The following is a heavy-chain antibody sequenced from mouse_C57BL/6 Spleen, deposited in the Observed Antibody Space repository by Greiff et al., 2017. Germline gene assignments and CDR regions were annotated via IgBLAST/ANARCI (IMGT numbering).Heavy chain of an antibody. Sequence: VQLQQSGAELVRPGTSVKVSCKASGYAFTNYLIEWVKQRPGQGLEWIGVINPGSGGTNYNEKFKGKATLTADKSSSTAYMQLSSLTSEDSAVYFCARFDYDVALYYAMDYWGQGTSVTVSS. V-gene: IGHV1-54*01. D-gene: IGHD2-4*01. CDR1: GYAFTNYL. CDR2: INPGSGGT. CDR3: ARFDYDVALYYAMDY. J-gene: IGHJ4*01.